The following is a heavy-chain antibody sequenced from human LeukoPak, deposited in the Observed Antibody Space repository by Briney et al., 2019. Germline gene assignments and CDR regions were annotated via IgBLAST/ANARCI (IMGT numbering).Heavy chain of an antibody. CDR1: GLSFRDYA. D-gene: IGHD3-22*01. CDR3: VRGRADSSAYYWGPFDL. J-gene: IGHJ4*02. V-gene: IGHV3-30*04. Sequence: GGSLGLSCEASGLSFRDYAMHWVRQAPGRGLEWVAVISQDGSNQNYADSVQDRVTISRDNSKNTLFLQMFTLKTEDTAVYFCVRGRADSSAYYWGPFDLWGQGALVTVSA. CDR2: ISQDGSNQ.